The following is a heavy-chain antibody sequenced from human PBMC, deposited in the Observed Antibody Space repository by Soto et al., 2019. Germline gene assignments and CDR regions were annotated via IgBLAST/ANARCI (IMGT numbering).Heavy chain of an antibody. D-gene: IGHD4-17*01. CDR1: GGSISSSSYY. CDR3: ARSSRTPTTGWEDFDY. CDR2: IYYSGST. Sequence: QLQLQESGPGLVKPSETLSLTCTVSGGSISSSSYYWGWIRQPPGKGLEWIGSIYYSGSTYYNPSLKSRVTISVDTSKNQFSLKLSSVTAADTAVYYCARSSRTPTTGWEDFDYWGQGTLVTVSS. V-gene: IGHV4-39*01. J-gene: IGHJ4*02.